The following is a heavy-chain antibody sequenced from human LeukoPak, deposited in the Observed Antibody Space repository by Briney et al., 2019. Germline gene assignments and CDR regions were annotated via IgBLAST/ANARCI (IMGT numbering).Heavy chain of an antibody. J-gene: IGHJ4*02. V-gene: IGHV3-23*01. CDR1: GFTFSSYA. D-gene: IGHD3-22*01. CDR2: ISGSGDNT. CDR3: AKGSYYDSSGSFYFDY. Sequence: GGSLRLSCATSGFTFSSYAMSWVRQAPGKGLEWVSGISGSGDNTYYADSVKGRFTISRDNSKSTLYVQVNSLGTEDTAAYYCAKGSYYDSSGSFYFDYWGQGTLVTVSS.